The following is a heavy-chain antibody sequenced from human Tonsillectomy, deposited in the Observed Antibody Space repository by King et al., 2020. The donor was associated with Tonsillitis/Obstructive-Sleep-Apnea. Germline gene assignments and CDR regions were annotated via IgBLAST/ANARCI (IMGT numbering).Heavy chain of an antibody. CDR1: GFTFSSYA. CDR3: AKGHAGYYFDY. CDR2: ISGSGAST. V-gene: IGHV3-23*04. Sequence: VQLVESGGGLVQPGGSLRLSCAASGFTFSSYAMSWVRQAPGKGLEGVSVISGSGASTYYADSGKGRFTISRDNSKNTLYLQMNSLRAEDTAVYYCAKGHAGYYFDYWGQGTLVTVSS. J-gene: IGHJ4*02.